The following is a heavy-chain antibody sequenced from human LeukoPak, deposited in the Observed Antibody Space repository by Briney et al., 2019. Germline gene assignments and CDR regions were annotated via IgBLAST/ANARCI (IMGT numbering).Heavy chain of an antibody. CDR2: IRSKAYGGTT. Sequence: GRSLRLSCKASGFTFGDYAMSWVRQAPGKGLEWVGFIRSKAYGGTTEYAASVKGRFTISRDDSKSIAYLQMNSLKTEDTAVYYCTRLGSDYMDVWGKGTTVTISS. V-gene: IGHV3-49*04. J-gene: IGHJ6*03. D-gene: IGHD1-26*01. CDR3: TRLGSDYMDV. CDR1: GFTFGDYA.